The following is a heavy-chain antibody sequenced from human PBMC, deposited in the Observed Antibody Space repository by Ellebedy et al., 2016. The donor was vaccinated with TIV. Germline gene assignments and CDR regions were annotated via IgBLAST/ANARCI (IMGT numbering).Heavy chain of an antibody. J-gene: IGHJ2*01. Sequence: GGSLRLXCAASGFAFDDYAMNWVRQAPGKGLEWVSGLSWNGGTIGYADSVKDRFTISRDNANKSLYLHMNSLTVEDTAFYFCAKGSDWALYWYFDFWGRGTLVTVSS. V-gene: IGHV3-9*01. CDR2: LSWNGGTI. CDR1: GFAFDDYA. CDR3: AKGSDWALYWYFDF. D-gene: IGHD3-9*01.